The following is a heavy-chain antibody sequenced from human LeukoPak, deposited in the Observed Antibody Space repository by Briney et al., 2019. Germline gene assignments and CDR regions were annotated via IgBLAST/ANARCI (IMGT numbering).Heavy chain of an antibody. CDR3: ARGRTPNCSGGSCYSPGAFDI. J-gene: IGHJ3*02. CDR1: GGSFSGYY. Sequence: PSETLSLTCAVYGGSFSGYYWSWIRQPPGKGLEWIGEINHSGSTNYNPSLKSRVTISVDTSKNQFSLKLSSVTAADTAVYYCARGRTPNCSGGSCYSPGAFDIWGQGTMVTVSS. V-gene: IGHV4-34*01. CDR2: INHSGST. D-gene: IGHD2-15*01.